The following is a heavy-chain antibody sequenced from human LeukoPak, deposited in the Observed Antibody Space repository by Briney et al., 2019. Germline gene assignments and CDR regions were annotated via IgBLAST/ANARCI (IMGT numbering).Heavy chain of an antibody. CDR2: INTDGSST. D-gene: IGHD2-15*01. CDR1: GFTFSSYW. CDR3: GRSRRINVSLYYYMDV. J-gene: IGHJ6*03. V-gene: IGHV3-74*01. Sequence: PGGSLRLSCAASGFTFSSYWMHWVRQAPGKGLVWVSRINTDGSSTSYADSVKGRFTISRDNSKNTVYLLMNSLRTEDTAVYYCGRSRRINVSLYYYMDVWGKGTTVTVSS.